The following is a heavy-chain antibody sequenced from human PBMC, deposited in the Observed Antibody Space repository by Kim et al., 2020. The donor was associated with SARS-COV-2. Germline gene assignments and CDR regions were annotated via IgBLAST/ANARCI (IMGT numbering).Heavy chain of an antibody. Sequence: SVKSRITSNPDTSKSQFYLQLNSVTPEDTAVYYCARELTAIQYYYYGMDVWGQGTTVTVSS. J-gene: IGHJ6*02. CDR3: ARELTAIQYYYYGMDV. D-gene: IGHD5-18*01. V-gene: IGHV6-1*01.